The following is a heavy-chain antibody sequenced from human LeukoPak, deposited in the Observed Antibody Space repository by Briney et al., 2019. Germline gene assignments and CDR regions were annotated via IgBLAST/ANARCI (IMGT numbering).Heavy chain of an antibody. Sequence: GRSLRLSCAASGFTFSSYWMSWVRQAPGKGLEWVANIKQDGSEKYYVDSVKGRFTISRDNAKNSLYLQMNSLRAEDTAVYYCARRRLWSYNWCDPWGQGTLVTVSS. V-gene: IGHV3-7*01. D-gene: IGHD3-10*01. CDR1: GFTFSSYW. CDR2: IKQDGSEK. CDR3: ARRRLWSYNWCDP. J-gene: IGHJ5*02.